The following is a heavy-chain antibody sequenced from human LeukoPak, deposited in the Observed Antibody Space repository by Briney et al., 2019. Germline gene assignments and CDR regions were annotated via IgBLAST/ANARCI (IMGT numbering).Heavy chain of an antibody. J-gene: IGHJ4*02. CDR1: GYSISSGYY. D-gene: IGHD2-2*01. CDR3: ARTLRVPYYFDY. Sequence: SETLSLTCTVSGYSISSGYYWGWIRQPPGKGLEWIGSIYYSGSTYYNPSLKRRVTISVDTSKNQFSLKLSSVTAADTAVYYCARTLRVPYYFDYWGQGTLVTVSS. CDR2: IYYSGST. V-gene: IGHV4-38-2*02.